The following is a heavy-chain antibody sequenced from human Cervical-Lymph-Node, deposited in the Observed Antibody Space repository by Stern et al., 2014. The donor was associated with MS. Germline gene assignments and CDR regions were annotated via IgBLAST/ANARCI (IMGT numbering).Heavy chain of an antibody. D-gene: IGHD3-22*01. J-gene: IGHJ5*02. Sequence: VQLVQSGGGVVQPGRSLRLSCAASGFTFSLYAMHWVRQAPGKGLAWVAALSYDGDNKFFTASLQGRFTLSRDMSLSQLELQLNSLRPEDTAIYYCAKDPRIYDSSGYLDAWGQGTLVTVSS. CDR2: LSYDGDNK. V-gene: IGHV3-30*18. CDR3: AKDPRIYDSSGYLDA. CDR1: GFTFSLYA.